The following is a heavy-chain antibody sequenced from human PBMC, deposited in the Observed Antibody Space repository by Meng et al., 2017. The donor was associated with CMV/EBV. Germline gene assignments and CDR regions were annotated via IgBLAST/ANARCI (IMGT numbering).Heavy chain of an antibody. CDR3: ARDFANEGVYYYDYYYGMDV. V-gene: IGHV1-2*02. Sequence: ASVKVSCKASGYTFTGYYMQWVRQAPGQGLECMGWINPNSGGTNYAQKVQGRVTMTRDTSISTAYMELSRLRSDDTAVYYCARDFANEGVYYYDYYYGMDVWGQGTTVTVSS. CDR2: INPNSGGT. D-gene: IGHD3-10*01. CDR1: GYTFTGYY. J-gene: IGHJ6*02.